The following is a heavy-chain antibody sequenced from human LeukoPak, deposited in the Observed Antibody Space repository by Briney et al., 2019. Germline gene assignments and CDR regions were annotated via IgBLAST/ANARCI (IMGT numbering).Heavy chain of an antibody. CDR1: GFTFSSYA. J-gene: IGHJ6*02. CDR2: MWGSGGTT. CDR3: SRYCSTTTCPGYYYGMDI. V-gene: IGHV3-23*01. Sequence: GGSLRLSCAASGFTFSSYAMSWVRQAPGKGLEWVSVMWGSGGTTYYAESVKGRFTISRDNSKNTLYLQINSLRAEDTAVYYCSRYCSTTTCPGYYYGMDIWGQGTPVTVSS. D-gene: IGHD2-2*01.